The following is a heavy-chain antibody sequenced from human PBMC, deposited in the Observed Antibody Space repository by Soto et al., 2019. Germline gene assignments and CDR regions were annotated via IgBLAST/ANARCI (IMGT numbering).Heavy chain of an antibody. V-gene: IGHV3-74*01. CDR3: ARDSYDYIWGSYRPDDAFDI. Sequence: EVQLVESGGGLVQPGGSLRLSCAASGFTFSSYWMHWVRQAPGKGLVWVSRINSDGSSTSYADSVKGRFTISRDNAKNTLYLQMNSLRAEDTAVYYCARDSYDYIWGSYRPDDAFDIWGQGTMVTVSS. CDR1: GFTFSSYW. D-gene: IGHD3-16*02. CDR2: INSDGSST. J-gene: IGHJ3*02.